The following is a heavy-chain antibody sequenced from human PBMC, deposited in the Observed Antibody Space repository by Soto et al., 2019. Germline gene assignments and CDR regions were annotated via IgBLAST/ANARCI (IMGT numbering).Heavy chain of an antibody. D-gene: IGHD3-3*01. Sequence: GGSLRLSCAASGFTFSSYAMHWVRQAPGKGLEYVSAISSNGGSTYYANSVKGRFTISRDNSKNTLYLQMGSLRAEDMAVHYCARDRYDYDFWSGYPNLYYYYYMDVWGKGTTVTVSS. CDR2: ISSNGGST. J-gene: IGHJ6*03. V-gene: IGHV3-64*01. CDR1: GFTFSSYA. CDR3: ARDRYDYDFWSGYPNLYYYYYMDV.